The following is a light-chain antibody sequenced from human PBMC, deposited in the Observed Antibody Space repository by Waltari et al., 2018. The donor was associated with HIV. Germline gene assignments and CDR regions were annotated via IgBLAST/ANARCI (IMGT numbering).Light chain of an antibody. V-gene: IGLV3-10*01. Sequence: SYELTQPPSVSVSPGQTATITCSGDALPKRYAYWYQQKPGRAPVVVIHDDRRRPSGIPERVSGSSAGTVATWTITGAQVDDEAVYYCYSEDMSKTQRVFGRGTKLTV. CDR2: DDR. CDR3: YSEDMSKTQRV. J-gene: IGLJ2*01. CDR1: ALPKRY.